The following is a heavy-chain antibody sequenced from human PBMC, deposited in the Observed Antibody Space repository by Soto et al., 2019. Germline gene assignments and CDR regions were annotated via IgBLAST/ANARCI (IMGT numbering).Heavy chain of an antibody. D-gene: IGHD2-15*01. V-gene: IGHV3-23*01. J-gene: IGHJ4*02. CDR3: AKTVSIAVVAAPNFDS. Sequence: PGGSLRLSCAASGLTFSRFDMTWVRQAPGKGLQWVAGISLGGGSTYYTDSVKGRFTISRDNSENTLYLQMNSLRGEDTAVYYCAKTVSIAVVAAPNFDSWGQGTLVTVSS. CDR1: GLTFSRFD. CDR2: ISLGGGST.